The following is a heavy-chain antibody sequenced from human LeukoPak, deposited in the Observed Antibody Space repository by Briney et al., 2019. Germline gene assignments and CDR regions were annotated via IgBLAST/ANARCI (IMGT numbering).Heavy chain of an antibody. CDR1: GFTFSSCS. V-gene: IGHV3-21*01. D-gene: IGHD3-10*01. CDR3: ARDRAVRGVDFDY. CDR2: ISSSSSYI. Sequence: PGGSLRLSCAASGFTFSSCSMNWVRQAPGKGLEWVSSISSSSSYIYYADSVKGRFTISRDNAKNSLYLQMNSLRAEDTAVYYCARDRAVRGVDFDYWGQGTLITVSS. J-gene: IGHJ4*02.